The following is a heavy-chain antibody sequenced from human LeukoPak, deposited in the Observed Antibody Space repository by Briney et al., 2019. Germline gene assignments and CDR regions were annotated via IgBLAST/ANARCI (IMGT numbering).Heavy chain of an antibody. Sequence: GASVKVSCRASGYTFTGYYLHWVRQAPGQGLEWMGWINPNSGGTNYAQKFQGRVTTTRDTSISAAYMELSRLRSDDTAVYYCARAHSGYYYFDYWGQGTLVTVSS. CDR1: GYTFTGYY. V-gene: IGHV1-2*02. J-gene: IGHJ4*02. CDR3: ARAHSGYYYFDY. D-gene: IGHD3-22*01. CDR2: INPNSGGT.